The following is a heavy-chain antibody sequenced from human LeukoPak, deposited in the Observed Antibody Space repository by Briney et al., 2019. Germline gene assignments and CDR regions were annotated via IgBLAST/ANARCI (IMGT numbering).Heavy chain of an antibody. J-gene: IGHJ4*02. D-gene: IGHD5-12*01. CDR1: GFTFSSYA. V-gene: IGHV3-30-3*01. CDR3: ARVRYGGYEGSFDY. Sequence: PGRSLRLSCAASGFTFSSYAMHWVRQAPGKGLEWVAVISYDGSNKYYADSVKGRFTISRDNSKNTLYLQMNSLGAEDTAVYYCARVRYGGYEGSFDYWGQGTLVTVSS. CDR2: ISYDGSNK.